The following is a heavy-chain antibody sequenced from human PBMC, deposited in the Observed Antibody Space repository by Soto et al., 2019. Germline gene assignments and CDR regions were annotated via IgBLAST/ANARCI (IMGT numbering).Heavy chain of an antibody. D-gene: IGHD5-18*01. CDR1: GGSISSGDYY. CDR3: ARHRTWIQLWVIDY. CDR2: IYYSGST. J-gene: IGHJ4*02. Sequence: PSETLSLTCTVSGGSISSGDYYWSWIRQPPGKGLEWIGYIYYSGSTYYNPSLKSRVTISVDTSKNQFSLKLSSVTAADTAVYYCARHRTWIQLWVIDYWGQGTLVTVSS. V-gene: IGHV4-30-4*01.